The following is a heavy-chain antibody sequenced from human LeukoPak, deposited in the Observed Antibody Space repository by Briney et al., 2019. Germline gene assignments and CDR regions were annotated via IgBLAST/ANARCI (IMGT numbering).Heavy chain of an antibody. Sequence: GASVKVSCKASGYTFTGYYMHWVRQAPGQGLEWMGWISAYNGNTNYAQKLQGRVTMTTDTSTSTAYMELRSLRSDDTAVYYCARDKGGYSYGRHFDYWGQGTLVTVSS. CDR3: ARDKGGYSYGRHFDY. CDR2: ISAYNGNT. D-gene: IGHD5-18*01. J-gene: IGHJ4*02. CDR1: GYTFTGYY. V-gene: IGHV1-18*04.